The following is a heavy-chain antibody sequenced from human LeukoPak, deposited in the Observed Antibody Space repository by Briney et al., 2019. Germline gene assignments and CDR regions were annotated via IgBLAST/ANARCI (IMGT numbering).Heavy chain of an antibody. D-gene: IGHD3-10*01. CDR2: INPTGTTT. J-gene: IGHJ5*02. Sequence: ASVKVSFKASGYTFINNWMHWVRQAPGQGLEWVGVINPTGTTTLYAQKFQGRVTLTRDMSTTTDYMELRSLRSEDTAVYYCARDNSVGDIAWWFDPWGQGTLVTVSS. V-gene: IGHV1-46*01. CDR3: ARDNSVGDIAWWFDP. CDR1: GYTFINNW.